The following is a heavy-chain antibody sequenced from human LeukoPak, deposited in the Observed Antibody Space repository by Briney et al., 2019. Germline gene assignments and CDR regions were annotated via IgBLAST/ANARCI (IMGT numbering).Heavy chain of an antibody. D-gene: IGHD3-10*01. V-gene: IGHV3-23*01. CDR2: ISGSTGRT. CDR3: AKLVRGGITDY. J-gene: IGHJ4*02. Sequence: HTGGSLRLSCAASGFTFSSYAMSWVRQAPGKGLERVSSISGSTGRTYYADSVKGRFTISRDNSKNTLYLQMNSLRAEDTAVYYCAKLVRGGITDYWGQGTLVTVSS. CDR1: GFTFSSYA.